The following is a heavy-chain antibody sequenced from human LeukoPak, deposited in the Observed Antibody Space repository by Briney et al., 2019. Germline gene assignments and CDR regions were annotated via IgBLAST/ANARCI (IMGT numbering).Heavy chain of an antibody. CDR1: GFTFSSYG. CDR2: ISYDGSNK. Sequence: PGRSLRLSCAASGFTFSSYGMHWIRQAPGKGLEWVAVISYDGSNKYYADSVKGRFTISRDNSKNTLYLQMNSLRAEDTAVYYCAKVDQPYYDLWSRFRGGPYYFDYWGQGTLVTVSS. CDR3: AKVDQPYYDLWSRFRGGPYYFDY. D-gene: IGHD3-3*01. V-gene: IGHV3-30*18. J-gene: IGHJ4*02.